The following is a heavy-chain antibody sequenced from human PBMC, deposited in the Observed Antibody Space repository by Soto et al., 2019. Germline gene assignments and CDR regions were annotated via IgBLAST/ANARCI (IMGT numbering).Heavy chain of an antibody. CDR2: ILYDGGNK. CDR3: AKDLGGPSDDYSHYYYYGMDV. Sequence: GGSLSLSCAASGFIFNNYAMGWVRQGPGKGLEWIAAILYDGGNKYYADSVKGRFTISRDNSKNTLYLQMNSLRAEDTAVYYCAKDLGGPSDDYSHYYYYGMDVWGQGTTVTVSS. J-gene: IGHJ6*02. D-gene: IGHD4-4*01. V-gene: IGHV3-30*18. CDR1: GFIFNNYA.